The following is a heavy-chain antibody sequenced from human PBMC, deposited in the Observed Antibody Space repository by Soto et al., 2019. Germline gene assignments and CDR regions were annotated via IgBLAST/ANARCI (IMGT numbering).Heavy chain of an antibody. CDR3: ATDSLSGYDSYPFDY. CDR1: GGTFSSYT. Sequence: SVKVSCKASGGTFSSYTISWVRQAPGQGLEWMGRIIPILGIANYAQKFQGRVTITADKSTSTAYMELSSLRSEDTAVYYCATDSLSGYDSYPFDYWGQGTLVT. CDR2: IIPILGIA. V-gene: IGHV1-69*04. D-gene: IGHD5-12*01. J-gene: IGHJ4*02.